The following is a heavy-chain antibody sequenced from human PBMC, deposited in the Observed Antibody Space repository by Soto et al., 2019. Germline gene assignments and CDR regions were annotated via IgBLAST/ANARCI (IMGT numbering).Heavy chain of an antibody. CDR1: GFTFGDYG. Sequence: PGGSLRLSCTASGFTFGDYGMSWVRQAPGKGLEWVGFIRSKAYRGTTEYGASVKGRFTISRDDSKSIAYLQMNSLKTEDTAVHYCSRDGYCSSTSCSDYYGMDVWGQGTTVTVSS. D-gene: IGHD2-2*01. CDR3: SRDGYCSSTSCSDYYGMDV. V-gene: IGHV3-49*04. CDR2: IRSKAYRGTT. J-gene: IGHJ6*02.